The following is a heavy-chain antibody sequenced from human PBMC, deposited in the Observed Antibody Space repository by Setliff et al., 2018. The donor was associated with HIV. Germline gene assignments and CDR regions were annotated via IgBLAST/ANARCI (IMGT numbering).Heavy chain of an antibody. V-gene: IGHV4-34*01. D-gene: IGHD2-21*02. CDR2: IYHTGST. J-gene: IGHJ4*02. Sequence: SETLSLTCAVYGGSFSDYYWGWIRQPPGNGLEWIGSIYHTGSTYYKPSLKSRVTISVDTSKNQFSLRLSSVTAADTAVYYCARDLGHGGDSDYWGQGTLVTVS. CDR1: GGSFSDYY. CDR3: ARDLGHGGDSDY.